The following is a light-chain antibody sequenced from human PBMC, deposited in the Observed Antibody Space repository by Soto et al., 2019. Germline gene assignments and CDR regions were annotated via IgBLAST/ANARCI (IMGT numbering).Light chain of an antibody. V-gene: IGKV1-5*01. Sequence: MTQSPATLSVSPGERATLSCRASQSVSSNLAWYQQKPGKAPKLLIYDASSLESGVPARFRGSGSGTEFTLTISSLQPEDFAAYFCQQYDTYSWTFGQGTKVDIK. CDR1: QSVSSN. J-gene: IGKJ1*01. CDR2: DAS. CDR3: QQYDTYSWT.